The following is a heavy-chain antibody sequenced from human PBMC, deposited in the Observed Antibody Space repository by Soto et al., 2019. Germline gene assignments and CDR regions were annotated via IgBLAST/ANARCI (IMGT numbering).Heavy chain of an antibody. J-gene: IGHJ1*01. CDR2: INAGNGNT. CDR3: ARPASSYDFWSGKEYFQH. D-gene: IGHD3-3*01. V-gene: IGHV1-3*01. CDR1: GYTFTSYA. Sequence: ASVKVSCKASGYTFTSYAMHWVRQAPGQRLEWMGWINAGNGNTKYSQKFQGRVTITRDTSASTAYMELSSLRSEDTAVYYCARPASSYDFWSGKEYFQHWGQGTLVTVSS.